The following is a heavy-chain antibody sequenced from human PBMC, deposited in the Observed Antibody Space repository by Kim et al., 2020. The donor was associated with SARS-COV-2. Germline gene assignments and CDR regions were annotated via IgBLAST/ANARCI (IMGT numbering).Heavy chain of an antibody. CDR1: GGSISSSSFY. D-gene: IGHD2-2*01. V-gene: IGHV4-39*07. J-gene: IGHJ5*02. Sequence: SETLSLTCTVSGGSISSSSFYWGWIRQPPGKGLEWIGSIYYSGSTYYNPSLKSRVTISVDTSKNQFSLNLSSVTAADTAVYYCARDSVVIVPTAIVIQYGWFGPWAREPWSPSPQ. CDR3: ARDSVVIVPTAIVIQYGWFGP. CDR2: IYYSGST.